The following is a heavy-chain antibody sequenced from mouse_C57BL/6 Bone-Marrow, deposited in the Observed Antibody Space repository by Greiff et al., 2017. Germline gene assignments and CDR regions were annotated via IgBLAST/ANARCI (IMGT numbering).Heavy chain of an antibody. V-gene: IGHV5-15*01. Sequence: EVKLMESEGGLVQPGGSLKLSCAASGFTFSDYGMAWVRQAPRKGPEWVAFISNLAYSIYYADTVTGRFTISRENAKNTLYLEMSSLRSEDTAMYYCARHGDCGTGLAYWGQGTLVTVSA. CDR1: GFTFSDYG. D-gene: IGHD4-1*01. CDR3: ARHGDCGTGLAY. J-gene: IGHJ3*01. CDR2: ISNLAYSI.